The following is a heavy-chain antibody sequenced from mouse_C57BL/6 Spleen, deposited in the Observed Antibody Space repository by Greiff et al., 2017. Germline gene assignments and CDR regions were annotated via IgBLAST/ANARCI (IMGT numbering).Heavy chain of an antibody. Sequence: QVQLQQSGAELVKPGASVKISCKASGYAFSSYWMNWVKQRPGKGLEWIGQIYPGDGDTNYNGKFKGKATLTADKSSSTAYMQLSSLTSEDCAVYFCARRIGYYAMDYWGQGTSVTVSS. CDR2: IYPGDGDT. J-gene: IGHJ4*01. V-gene: IGHV1-80*01. CDR3: ARRIGYYAMDY. CDR1: GYAFSSYW.